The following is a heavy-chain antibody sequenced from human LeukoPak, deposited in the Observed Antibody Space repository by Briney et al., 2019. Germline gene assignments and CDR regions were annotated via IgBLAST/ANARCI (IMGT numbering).Heavy chain of an antibody. J-gene: IGHJ4*02. CDR1: GGSISSSSYY. Sequence: SETLSLTCTVSGGSISSSSYYWGWIRQPPGKGLEWIGSIYYSGSTYYNPSLKSRVTISVDTSKNQFSLKLSSVTAADTAVYYCARYQYYYDSSGYYSTFDYWGQGTLVTVSS. V-gene: IGHV4-39*07. CDR3: ARYQYYYDSSGYYSTFDY. CDR2: IYYSGST. D-gene: IGHD3-22*01.